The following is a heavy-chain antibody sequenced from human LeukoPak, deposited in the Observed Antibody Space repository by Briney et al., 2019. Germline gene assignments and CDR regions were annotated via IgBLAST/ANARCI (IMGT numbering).Heavy chain of an antibody. Sequence: GRSLRLSCAASGFTFSSYAMHWVRQAPGKGLEWVAVISYDGSNKYYADSVKGRFTISRDNSKNTLYLQMNSLRAEDTAVYYCARDRSDYGAQTPKYFDYWGQGTLVTVSS. CDR2: ISYDGSNK. CDR1: GFTFSSYA. J-gene: IGHJ4*02. CDR3: ARDRSDYGAQTPKYFDY. V-gene: IGHV3-30-3*01. D-gene: IGHD4-17*01.